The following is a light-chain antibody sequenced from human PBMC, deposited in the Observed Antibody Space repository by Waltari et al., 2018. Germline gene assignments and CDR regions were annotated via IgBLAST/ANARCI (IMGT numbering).Light chain of an antibody. CDR1: TSDVGGYDY. J-gene: IGLJ2*01. CDR2: DVS. Sequence: QSALTQPASVSASPGQSITVSCTGTTSDVGGYDYVSWYQQHPGKAPKLVIYDVSSRPSGVSNRFSGSKSGNSASLTISGLRTEDEGVYYCSSYTSSHTVLFGGGTQLTVL. CDR3: SSYTSSHTVL. V-gene: IGLV2-14*03.